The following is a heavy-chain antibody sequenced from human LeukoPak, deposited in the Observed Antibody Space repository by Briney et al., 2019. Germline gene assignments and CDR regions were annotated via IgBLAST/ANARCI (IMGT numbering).Heavy chain of an antibody. V-gene: IGHV1-2*02. D-gene: IGHD4-23*01. CDR1: GYTFSDYY. CDR3: AWSDPPPRWGVLDV. J-gene: IGHJ6*02. Sequence: GASVRVSCKASGYTFSDYYMHWVRQAPGQGLEWMGWINLNGGGTNYAQKFQGRVTMTRDTSINTAYMELRSLMSDDTAVYYCAWSDPPPRWGVLDVWGQGTTVTVSS. CDR2: INLNGGGT.